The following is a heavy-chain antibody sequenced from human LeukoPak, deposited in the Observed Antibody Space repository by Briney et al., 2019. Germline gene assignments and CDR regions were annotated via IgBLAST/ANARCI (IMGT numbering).Heavy chain of an antibody. CDR3: ARQGVVAGQALTYFDY. J-gene: IGHJ4*02. Sequence: SETLSLTCTVSGGSISSSTYYWGWIRQPPGKGLDYIGSIYYSGNTYYNPSLKSRVTISLDTSKNQFSLTLSSVTAADAAVYYCARQGVVAGQALTYFDYWGQGTLVTVSS. CDR2: IYYSGNT. D-gene: IGHD6-19*01. V-gene: IGHV4-39*01. CDR1: GGSISSSTYY.